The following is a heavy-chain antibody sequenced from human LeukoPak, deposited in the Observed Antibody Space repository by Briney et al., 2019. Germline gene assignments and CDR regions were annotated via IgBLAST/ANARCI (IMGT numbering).Heavy chain of an antibody. CDR1: GGSISSNSYY. V-gene: IGHV4-39*01. CDR3: AKFTIADDGWSQYYYYYGMDV. Sequence: PSETLSLTCTVSGGSISSNSYYWAWIRQPPGKGLEWIGSLYYTGSTNYSPSLKSRVTISGDTSKNQFSLNLNSVTAADTAVYYCAKFTIADDGWSQYYYYYGMDVWGQGTTVTVSS. D-gene: IGHD6-13*01. J-gene: IGHJ6*02. CDR2: LYYTGST.